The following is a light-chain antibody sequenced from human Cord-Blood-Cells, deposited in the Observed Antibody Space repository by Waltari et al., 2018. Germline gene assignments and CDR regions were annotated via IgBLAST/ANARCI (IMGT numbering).Light chain of an antibody. J-gene: IGKJ4*01. CDR3: QQSYSTPLT. V-gene: IGKV1-39*01. CDR1: QSISSY. Sequence: DSQMTQSPSSLSASVGDRVTITCRASQSISSYVNWYHQKPGKAPKLLIYATSSLPSGVPSRISGSGSGTDFTLTISSLQPEDFATYYCQQSYSTPLTFGGGTKVEIK. CDR2: ATS.